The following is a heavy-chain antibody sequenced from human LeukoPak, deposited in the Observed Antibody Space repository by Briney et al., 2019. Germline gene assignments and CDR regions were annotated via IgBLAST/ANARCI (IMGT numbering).Heavy chain of an antibody. CDR2: INPNSGGT. CDR1: GYTFTGDY. CDR3: ARSTWDSSSGYYPDY. V-gene: IGHV1-2*02. J-gene: IGHJ4*02. Sequence: ASVNVSCKASGYTFTGDYMHWVGQAPGQELEWMGWINPNSGGTKYAQKFQGRVTLTRDTSISTAYMELNRLRSDDTAVYYCARSTWDSSSGYYPDYWGQGTLVTVSS. D-gene: IGHD3-22*01.